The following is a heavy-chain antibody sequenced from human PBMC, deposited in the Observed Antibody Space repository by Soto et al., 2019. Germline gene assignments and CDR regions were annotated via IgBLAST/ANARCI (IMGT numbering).Heavy chain of an antibody. CDR1: GYTFTSYA. CDR2: INAGNGNT. J-gene: IGHJ5*02. Sequence: ASVKVSCKASGYTFTSYAMHWVRQAPGQRLEWMGWINAGNGNTKYSQKFQGRVTITRDTSASTAYMELSSLRSEDTAVYYCASTEVDYGDYGTSSWFDPWGQGTRVTVSS. CDR3: ASTEVDYGDYGTSSWFDP. D-gene: IGHD4-17*01. V-gene: IGHV1-3*01.